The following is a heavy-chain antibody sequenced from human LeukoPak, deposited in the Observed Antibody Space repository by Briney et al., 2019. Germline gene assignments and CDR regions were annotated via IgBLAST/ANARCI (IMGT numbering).Heavy chain of an antibody. D-gene: IGHD4-23*01. V-gene: IGHV3-30*03. CDR2: ISYDGSNN. Sequence: GGSLRLCCTASGFTFSSYGMHWVRQAPGKGLEWMAAISYDGSNNYYAYSVKGRFTVSRDNSKNTLYLQMNSLRGEDTAVYYCARNRGGNEFDYWGQGTLVTVSS. CDR1: GFTFSSYG. J-gene: IGHJ4*02. CDR3: ARNRGGNEFDY.